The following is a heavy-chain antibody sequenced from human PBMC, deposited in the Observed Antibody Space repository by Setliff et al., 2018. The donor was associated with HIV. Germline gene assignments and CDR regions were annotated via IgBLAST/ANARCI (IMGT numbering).Heavy chain of an antibody. CDR3: ARGGDIVVVPAVILLDYYMDV. CDR2: IIPSLGTA. CDR1: GDTFTGYT. D-gene: IGHD2-2*02. Sequence: SVKVSCKSSGDTFTGYTITWVRQAPGQGLEWMGGIIPSLGTANYAQRFQGRVTFTADASTSTVYMELSSLRGEDTAVYYCARGGDIVVVPAVILLDYYMDVWGKGTTVTVSS. V-gene: IGHV1-69*13. J-gene: IGHJ6*03.